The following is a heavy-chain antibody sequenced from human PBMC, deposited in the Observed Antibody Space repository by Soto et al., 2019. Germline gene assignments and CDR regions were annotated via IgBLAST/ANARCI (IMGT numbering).Heavy chain of an antibody. CDR1: GFTFSDYY. CDR3: ARVGSMKAVTRTHGGWFDP. Sequence: QVQLVESGGGLVKPGGSLRLSCAASGFTFSDYYMSWIRQAPGKGLEWVSYISSSGSTIYYADSVKGRFTISRDNAKNSLYLQRNSLRAEDTAVYYCARVGSMKAVTRTHGGWFDPWGQGALVTVSS. J-gene: IGHJ5*02. V-gene: IGHV3-11*01. CDR2: ISSSGSTI. D-gene: IGHD4-17*01.